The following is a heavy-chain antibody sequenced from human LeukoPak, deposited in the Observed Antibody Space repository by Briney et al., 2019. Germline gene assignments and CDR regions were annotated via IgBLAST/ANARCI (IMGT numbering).Heavy chain of an antibody. D-gene: IGHD3-10*01. J-gene: IGHJ5*02. Sequence: SGTLSLTCAVSGGSISSTNWWSWVRQTPGKGLEWIGEIWHSGITNFNPSLKSRLTMSVDKSKNQFSLKLSSVTAADTAVYYCARDSGTTGEVKFDPWGQGTLVTVSS. CDR1: GGSISSTNW. CDR2: IWHSGIT. V-gene: IGHV4-4*02. CDR3: ARDSGTTGEVKFDP.